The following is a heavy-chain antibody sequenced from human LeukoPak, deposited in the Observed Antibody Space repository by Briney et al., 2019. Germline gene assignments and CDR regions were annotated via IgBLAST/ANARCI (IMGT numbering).Heavy chain of an antibody. CDR2: IISSSSYI. CDR1: GFTFSSYS. V-gene: IGHV3-21*01. CDR3: ARECGFSILTGYRRGYYGMDV. D-gene: IGHD3-9*01. Sequence: GGSLRLSCAASGFTFSSYSMNWVRQAPGKGLEWVSSIISSSSYIYYADSVKGRFTISRDNAKNSLYLQMNSLRAEDTAVYYCARECGFSILTGYRRGYYGMDVWGQGTTVTVSS. J-gene: IGHJ6*01.